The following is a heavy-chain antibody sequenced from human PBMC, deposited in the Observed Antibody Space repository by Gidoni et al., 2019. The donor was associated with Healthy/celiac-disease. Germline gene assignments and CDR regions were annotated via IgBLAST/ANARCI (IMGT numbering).Heavy chain of an antibody. CDR1: GYTFPGYG. Sequence: QVQLEQSGAGVKKPGAAVKVSCQASGYTFPGYGISWVRPAPGQGLECMGWISAYNGNTNSAQKLQGRVTMTTDTSTSTAYLELRSLRSDDTAVYYCARDTIDPMVRGVIIYDYGMDVWGQGTTVTVS. CDR3: ARDTIDPMVRGVIIYDYGMDV. V-gene: IGHV1-18*01. J-gene: IGHJ6*02. D-gene: IGHD3-10*01. CDR2: ISAYNGNT.